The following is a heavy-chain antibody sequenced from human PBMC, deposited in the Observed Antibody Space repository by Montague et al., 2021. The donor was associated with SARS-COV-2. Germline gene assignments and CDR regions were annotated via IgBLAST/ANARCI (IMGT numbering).Heavy chain of an antibody. CDR3: ASSGGYYYYYQGVDV. D-gene: IGHD3-10*01. V-gene: IGHV4-61*01. J-gene: IGHJ6*02. CDR2: INYSGST. Sequence: SETLSLTCSVSGDSISRGQYYWTWIRQTPGKGLEWIGYINYSGSTSYNPSLKSRVTISVDMSKNQFSLKLNSVTAADTAVYYCASSGGYYYYYQGVDVWGQGTTVTVSS. CDR1: GDSISRGQYY.